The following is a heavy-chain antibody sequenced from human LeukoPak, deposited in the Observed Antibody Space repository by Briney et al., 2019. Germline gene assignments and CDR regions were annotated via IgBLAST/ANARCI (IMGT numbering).Heavy chain of an antibody. CDR1: GGSFSGYY. CDR3: ASEDIVVVPAAREIN. D-gene: IGHD2-2*01. CDR2: ISGSSSYI. Sequence: TSETLSLTCAVYGGSFSGYYWSWIRQPPGKGLEWVSSISGSSSYIYYADSVKGRFTISRDNAKNSLYLQMNSLRAEDTAGYYCASEDIVVVPAAREINWGQGTLVTVSS. J-gene: IGHJ4*02. V-gene: IGHV3-21*01.